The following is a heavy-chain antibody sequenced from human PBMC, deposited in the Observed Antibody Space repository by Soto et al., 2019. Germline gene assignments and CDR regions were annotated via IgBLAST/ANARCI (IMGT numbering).Heavy chain of an antibody. CDR3: VSEGDSTVSWELLRGQLDY. V-gene: IGHV1-69*12. D-gene: IGHD1-26*01. CDR1: GGTFSSYA. Sequence: QVQLVQSGAEVKKPGSSVKVSCKASGGTFSSYAISWVRQAPGQGLEWMGGIIPIFGTANYAQKFQGRVTITADESTSTAYIELSMLSSRDTSVYCCVSEGDSTVSWELLRGQLDYWGQGTLVTVSP. J-gene: IGHJ4*02. CDR2: IIPIFGTA.